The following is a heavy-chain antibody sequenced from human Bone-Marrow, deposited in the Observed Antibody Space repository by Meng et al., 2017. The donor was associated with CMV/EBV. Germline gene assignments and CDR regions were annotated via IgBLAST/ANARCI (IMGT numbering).Heavy chain of an antibody. CDR1: GGSSASGGYS. CDR2: IYPSGST. Sequence: FGGSSASGGYSWRWMRQPPGKGLEWIGHIYPSGSTFYSPSLKSRVTMSLDRSKNQFSLKVASATATDTAVYYCVRQVPATVFWFDPWGQGTLVTVSS. CDR3: VRQVPATVFWFDP. J-gene: IGHJ5*02. V-gene: IGHV4-30-2*01. D-gene: IGHD2-2*01.